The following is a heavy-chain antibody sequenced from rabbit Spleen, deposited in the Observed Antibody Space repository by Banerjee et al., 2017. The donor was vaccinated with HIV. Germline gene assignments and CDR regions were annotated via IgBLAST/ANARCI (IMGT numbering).Heavy chain of an antibody. CDR1: GIDFSSSYY. CDR3: ASRDYFNGAADYAYPGIAYYFNL. D-gene: IGHD6-1*01. J-gene: IGHJ4*01. CDR2: IYGGNSGGL. Sequence: QALEESGGGLVKPGASLTLTCKASGIDFSSSYYMCWVRQAPGKVLEWIACIYGGNSGGLSYTGWAKGRFTASKASSTPVTLQMTSLTGADTATYFCASRDYFNGAADYAYPGIAYYFNLWGPGTLVTVS. V-gene: IGHV1S40*01.